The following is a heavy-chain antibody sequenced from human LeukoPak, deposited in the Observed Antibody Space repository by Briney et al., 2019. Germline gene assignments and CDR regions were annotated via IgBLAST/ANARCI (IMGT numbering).Heavy chain of an antibody. CDR1: GGTFSSYA. J-gene: IGHJ4*02. V-gene: IGHV1-69*04. Sequence: ASVKVSCKASGGTFSSYAISWVRQAPGQGLEWMGRIIPIFGIANYAQKFQGRVTITADKSTSTAYMELSSLRSEDTAVYYCARGYSYGSTYFDYWGQGTLVTVSS. CDR3: ARGYSYGSTYFDY. CDR2: IIPIFGIA. D-gene: IGHD5-18*01.